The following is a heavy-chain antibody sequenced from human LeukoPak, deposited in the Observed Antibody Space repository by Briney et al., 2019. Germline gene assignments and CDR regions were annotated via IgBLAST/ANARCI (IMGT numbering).Heavy chain of an antibody. CDR2: IYYSGST. D-gene: IGHD3-10*01. Sequence: PSETLSLTCTVSGGSISSSSYYWGWIRQPPGKGLEWIGSIYYSGSTYYNPSLKSRVTISVDTSKNQFSLKLSSVTAADTAVYYCARHGVRDKAFDMWGQGPMVIVSS. CDR3: ARHGVRDKAFDM. J-gene: IGHJ3*02. V-gene: IGHV4-39*01. CDR1: GGSISSSSYY.